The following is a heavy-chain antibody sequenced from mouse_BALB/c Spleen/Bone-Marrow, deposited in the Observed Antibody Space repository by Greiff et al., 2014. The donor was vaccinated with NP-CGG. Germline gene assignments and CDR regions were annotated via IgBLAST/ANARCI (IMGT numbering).Heavy chain of an antibody. CDR3: ARSDGFDY. V-gene: IGHV1S137*01. CDR1: GYTFTDYA. D-gene: IGHD2-3*01. J-gene: IGHJ2*01. Sequence: QVQLQQSGAELVRPGVSVKISCKGSGYTFTDYALHWVKQSHAKSLEWIGIISTYHGDDSYNQMFKGKATMTVDKSSSTAYIELARLTSEDSAIYYCARSDGFDYWGQGTTLTVSS. CDR2: ISTYHGDD.